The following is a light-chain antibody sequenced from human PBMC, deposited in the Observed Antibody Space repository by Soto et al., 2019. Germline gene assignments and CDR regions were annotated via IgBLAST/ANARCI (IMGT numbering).Light chain of an antibody. J-gene: IGKJ1*01. V-gene: IGKV1-12*01. CDR2: GAS. Sequence: DIQMTQSPSSVSASVGERGTITCRASQGISSWLAWYQQKPGKAAKLLIYGASSLQSGVPSRFSGSGSGSEFTLTITSLQPEDFASHYCQQANSFPRTFGQGTKVDIK. CDR1: QGISSW. CDR3: QQANSFPRT.